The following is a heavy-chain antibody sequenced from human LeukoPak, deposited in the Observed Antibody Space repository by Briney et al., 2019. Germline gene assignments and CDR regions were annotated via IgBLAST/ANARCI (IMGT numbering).Heavy chain of an antibody. D-gene: IGHD3-9*01. Sequence: GGSLRLSCAASGFTFSSYGMHWVRQAPGKGLEWEAVISYDGSNKYYADSVKGRFTISRDNSKNTLYLQMNSLRAEDTAVYYCAKPPGILTGYYPFDYWGQGTLVTVSS. CDR2: ISYDGSNK. CDR3: AKPPGILTGYYPFDY. CDR1: GFTFSSYG. J-gene: IGHJ4*02. V-gene: IGHV3-30*18.